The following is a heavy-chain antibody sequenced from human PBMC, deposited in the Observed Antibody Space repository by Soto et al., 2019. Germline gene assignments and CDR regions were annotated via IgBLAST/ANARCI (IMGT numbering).Heavy chain of an antibody. CDR3: AKEASPYVTNPFDV. Sequence: EVQLLESGGGVIQPGGSRRLSCAASGFIFSSYAMSWVRQAPGQGLQWVSGISVSGGSTYYGDSVKGRFTISRDNSKNTLYLQMDSLTAEDTAVYYCAKEASPYVTNPFDVWGQGTMVTVSS. J-gene: IGHJ3*01. CDR2: ISVSGGST. V-gene: IGHV3-23*02. CDR1: GFIFSSYA. D-gene: IGHD4-17*01.